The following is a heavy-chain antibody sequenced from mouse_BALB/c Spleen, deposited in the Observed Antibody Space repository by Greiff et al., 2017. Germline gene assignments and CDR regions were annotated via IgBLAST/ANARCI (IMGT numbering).Heavy chain of an antibody. CDR2: INPYNGDT. V-gene: IGHV1-20*02. Sequence: EVHLVESGPELVKPGASVKISCKASGYSFTGYFMNWVMQSHGKSLEWIGRINPYNGDTFYNQKFKGKATLTVDKSSSTAHMELRSLASEDSAVYYCARRRYDGGFDYWGQGTTLTVSS. CDR3: ARRRYDGGFDY. CDR1: GYSFTGYF. J-gene: IGHJ2*01. D-gene: IGHD2-14*01.